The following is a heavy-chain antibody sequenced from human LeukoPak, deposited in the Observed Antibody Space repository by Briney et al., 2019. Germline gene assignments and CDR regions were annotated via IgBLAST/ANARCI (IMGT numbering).Heavy chain of an antibody. CDR3: ARDLKNYYYDSSGCLGY. CDR1: GFTFSSYA. CDR2: ISYDGSNK. V-gene: IGHV3-30-3*01. J-gene: IGHJ4*02. Sequence: GGSLRLSCAASGFTFSSYAMHWVRQAPGKGLEWVAVISYDGSNKYYADSVKVRFTISRDNSKNTLYLQMNSLRAEDTAVYYCARDLKNYYYDSSGCLGYWGQGTLVTVSS. D-gene: IGHD3-22*01.